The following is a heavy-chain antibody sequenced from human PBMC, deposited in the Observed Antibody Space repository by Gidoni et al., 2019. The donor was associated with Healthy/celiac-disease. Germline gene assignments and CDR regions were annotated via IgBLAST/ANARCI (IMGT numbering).Heavy chain of an antibody. CDR1: GGTFSSYA. CDR3: ASGEIAAHDWDFDL. J-gene: IGHJ2*01. CDR2: IIPIFGTA. Sequence: VLLVQSGAQVTKPGSSVMVSCKASGGTFSSYAISWVRQATGQGLEWMGGIIPIFGTANYAQKVQGRVTITADKSTSTAYMELSSLRSEDTAVYYCASGEIAAHDWDFDLWGRGTLVTVSS. V-gene: IGHV1-69*06. D-gene: IGHD6-6*01.